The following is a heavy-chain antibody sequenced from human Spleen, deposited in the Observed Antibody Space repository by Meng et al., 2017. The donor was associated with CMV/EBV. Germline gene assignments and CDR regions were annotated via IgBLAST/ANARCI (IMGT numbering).Heavy chain of an antibody. CDR1: GFHFPTYW. V-gene: IGHV3-7*03. D-gene: IGHD6-6*01. CDR2: INQDGSQR. CDR3: ARGLRYSSSSGDAFDI. Sequence: GGSLRLSCAASGFHFPTYWMSWVRQAPGKALEWVANINQDGSQRNYVDSVKGRFTISRDNAKNSMYLQMNSLRVEDTAVYYCARGLRYSSSSGDAFDIWGQGTMVTVSS. J-gene: IGHJ3*02.